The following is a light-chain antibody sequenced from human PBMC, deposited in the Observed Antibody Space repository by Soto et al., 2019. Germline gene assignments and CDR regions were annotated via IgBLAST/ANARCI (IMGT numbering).Light chain of an antibody. J-gene: IGLJ1*01. CDR1: SSDVGGYNY. CDR2: DVS. CDR3: SSYTSSTSYV. Sequence: QSALTQPASVSGSPGQSITISCTGTSSDVGGYNYVSWYQQHPGKAPKLVIYDVSNRPSGVSNRFSGSKSGDTASLTISGLQAEDEAVYYCSSYTSSTSYVFGTGTKVTAL. V-gene: IGLV2-14*03.